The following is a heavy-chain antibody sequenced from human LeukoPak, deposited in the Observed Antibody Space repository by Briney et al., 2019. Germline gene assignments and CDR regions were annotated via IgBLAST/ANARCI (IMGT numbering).Heavy chain of an antibody. J-gene: IGHJ6*03. CDR1: GFTFSSYS. V-gene: IGHV3-7*01. Sequence: GGSLRLSCAASGFTFSSYSMNWVRQAPGKGLEWVANIKQDGSEKYYVDSVRGRFTISRDNAKNSLYLQMNSLRAEDTAVYYCARAMGTSYGFWSGSYTVSYYYYMDVWGKGTTVTVSS. D-gene: IGHD3-3*01. CDR2: IKQDGSEK. CDR3: ARAMGTSYGFWSGSYTVSYYYYMDV.